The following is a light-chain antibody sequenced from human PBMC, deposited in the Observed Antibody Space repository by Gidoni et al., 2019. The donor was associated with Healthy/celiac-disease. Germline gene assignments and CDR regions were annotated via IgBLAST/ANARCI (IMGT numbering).Light chain of an antibody. CDR3: QQYNSYSWT. V-gene: IGKV1-5*01. CDR2: DAS. Sequence: LAWYQQKPGKAPKLLIYDASSGSGTEFTLTISSLQPDDFATYYCQQYNSYSWTFGQGTKVEIK. J-gene: IGKJ1*01.